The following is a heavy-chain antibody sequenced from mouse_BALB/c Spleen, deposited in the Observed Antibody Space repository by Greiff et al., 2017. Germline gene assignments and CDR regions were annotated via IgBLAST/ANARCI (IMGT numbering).Heavy chain of an antibody. CDR2: ISNGGGST. Sequence: EVQRVESGGGLVQPGGSLKLSCAASGFTFSSYTMSWVRQTPEKRLEWVAYISNGGGSTYYPDTVKGRFTISRDNAKNTLYLQMSSLKSEDTAMYYCARPGDAMDYWGQGTSVTVSS. CDR1: GFTFSSYT. CDR3: ARPGDAMDY. J-gene: IGHJ4*01. V-gene: IGHV5-12-2*01.